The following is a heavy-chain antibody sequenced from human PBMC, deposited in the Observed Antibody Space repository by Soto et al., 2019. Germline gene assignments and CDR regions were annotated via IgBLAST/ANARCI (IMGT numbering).Heavy chain of an antibody. J-gene: IGHJ4*02. CDR3: GTTFEY. Sequence: EVQVVESGGALVQPGGSLRLSYAASGFTFSNYWMHWVRQVPGEGLVWVSSINNDGSRTWYADSVRGRIAMSRDNARNLVYLQMNSLRAEDTAVYYCGTTFEYWGQGALVTVSS. CDR1: GFTFSNYW. D-gene: IGHD1-26*01. CDR2: INNDGSRT. V-gene: IGHV3-74*01.